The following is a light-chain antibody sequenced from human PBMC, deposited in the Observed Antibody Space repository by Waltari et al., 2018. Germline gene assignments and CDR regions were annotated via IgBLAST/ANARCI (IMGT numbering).Light chain of an antibody. J-gene: IGKJ1*01. CDR2: AAS. V-gene: IGKV1-39*01. CDR3: QQSYSSPPT. CDR1: QNISRY. Sequence: IQMTQSPSSLSASIVARVTITCRPSQNISRYLNWYQHEPGKAPKLLIHAASNLQSGVPARFSGSGSETEFTLTISTLQPEDFAVYYCQQSYSSPPTFGRGTKVEIK.